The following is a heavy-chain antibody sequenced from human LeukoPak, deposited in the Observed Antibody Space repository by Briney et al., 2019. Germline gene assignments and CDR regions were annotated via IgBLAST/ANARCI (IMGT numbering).Heavy chain of an antibody. V-gene: IGHV3-30*04. CDR3: AKDRVVLLYYGDAGFDY. CDR2: ISYDGSNK. Sequence: GRSLRLSCAASGFTFSSYAMHWVRQAPGKGLEWVAVISYDGSNKYYADSVKGRFTISRDNSKNTLYLQMNSLRAEDTAVYYCAKDRVVLLYYGDAGFDYWGQGTLVTVSS. J-gene: IGHJ4*02. CDR1: GFTFSSYA. D-gene: IGHD4-17*01.